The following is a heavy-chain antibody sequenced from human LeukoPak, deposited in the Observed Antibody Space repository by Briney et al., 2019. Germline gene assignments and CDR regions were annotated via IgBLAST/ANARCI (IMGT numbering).Heavy chain of an antibody. V-gene: IGHV1-2*02. CDR2: INPNSGGT. CDR1: GYTFTGYY. D-gene: IGHD4-17*01. Sequence: ASVKVSCKASGYTFTGYYMHWVRQAPGRGLEWMGWINPNSGGTNYAQKFQGRVTMTRDTSISTAYMELSRLRSDDTAVYYCARHDYGDYVGYFDYWGQGTLVTVSS. J-gene: IGHJ4*02. CDR3: ARHDYGDYVGYFDY.